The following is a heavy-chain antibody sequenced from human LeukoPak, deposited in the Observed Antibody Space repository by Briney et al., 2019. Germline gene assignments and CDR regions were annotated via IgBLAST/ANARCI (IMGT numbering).Heavy chain of an antibody. J-gene: IGHJ4*02. CDR3: ARGAYGDYSLDY. Sequence: PSETLSLTCTVSGGSISSYYWSWLRQPPGKGLEWIGYIYYSGSTNYNPSLKSRVTISVDTSKNQFSLKLSSVTAADTAVYYCARGAYGDYSLDYWGQGTLVTVSS. CDR2: IYYSGST. D-gene: IGHD4-17*01. V-gene: IGHV4-59*01. CDR1: GGSISSYY.